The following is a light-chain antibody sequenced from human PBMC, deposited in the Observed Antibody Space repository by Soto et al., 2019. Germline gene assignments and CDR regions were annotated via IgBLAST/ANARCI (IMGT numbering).Light chain of an antibody. CDR1: QRVIYSSNNKNY. V-gene: IGKV4-1*01. CDR3: QQFSSYPLT. CDR2: WAS. J-gene: IGKJ4*01. Sequence: DIVMPQSPDSLAVCLCHTVPVNXRSRQRVIYSSNNKNYLGWYQQKPGQPPKLLIYWASTRESGVPDRFSGSGSGTDFTLTISRLEPEDFAVYYCQQFSSYPLTFGGGTKVDI.